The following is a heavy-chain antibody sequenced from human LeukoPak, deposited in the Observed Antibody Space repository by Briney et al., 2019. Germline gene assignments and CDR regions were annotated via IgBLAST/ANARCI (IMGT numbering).Heavy chain of an antibody. V-gene: IGHV1-69*13. D-gene: IGHD2-15*01. Sequence: ASVKVSRKASGGTFSIYAISWVRQAPGQGLEWMGGIIPIFGTANYAQKFQGRVTITADESTSTAYMELSSLRSEDTAVDYCARASPGYCSGGSCSPPDYWGQGTLVTVSS. CDR2: IIPIFGTA. J-gene: IGHJ4*02. CDR1: GGTFSIYA. CDR3: ARASPGYCSGGSCSPPDY.